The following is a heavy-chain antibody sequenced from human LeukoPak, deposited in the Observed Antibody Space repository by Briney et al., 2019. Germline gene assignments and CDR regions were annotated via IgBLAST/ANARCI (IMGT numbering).Heavy chain of an antibody. CDR3: ARRPYYSWYYFDY. Sequence: PGGSLRLSCAASGFTFSSYEMNWVRQAPGKGLEWVSYISSSGSTIYYADSVKGRFTISRDNAKNSLYLQMNSLRAEDTTVYYCARRPYYSWYYFDYWGQGTLVTVPS. CDR2: ISSSGSTI. CDR1: GFTFSSYE. V-gene: IGHV3-48*03. D-gene: IGHD3-10*01. J-gene: IGHJ4*02.